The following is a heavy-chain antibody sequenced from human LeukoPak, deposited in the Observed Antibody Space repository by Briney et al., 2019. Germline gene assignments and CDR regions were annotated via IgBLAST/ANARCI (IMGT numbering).Heavy chain of an antibody. D-gene: IGHD3-3*01. J-gene: IGHJ5*02. CDR3: ARGYDFWSGNRNWFDP. V-gene: IGHV1-8*01. CDR2: MNPNSGNT. Sequence: EASVKASCKASGYTFTSYDINWVRQATGQGLEWMGWMNPNSGNTGYAQKFQGRVTMTRNTSISTAYMELSSLRSEDTAVYYCARGYDFWSGNRNWFDPWGQGTLVTVSS. CDR1: GYTFTSYD.